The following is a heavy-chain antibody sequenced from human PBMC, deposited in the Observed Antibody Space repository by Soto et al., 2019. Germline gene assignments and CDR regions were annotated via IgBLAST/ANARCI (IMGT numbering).Heavy chain of an antibody. Sequence: QVQLVQSGAEVKKPGSSVKVSCKASGGTFSNYAISWVRQAPGQGLEWMGRIIPILDIANYAQKFQGRVTITAXTSRSXXYMDLSSLRSEDTAVYYCARALDYYGSGTWDWFDPWGQGTLVTVSS. CDR2: IIPILDIA. D-gene: IGHD3-10*01. CDR1: GGTFSNYA. CDR3: ARALDYYGSGTWDWFDP. V-gene: IGHV1-69*04. J-gene: IGHJ5*02.